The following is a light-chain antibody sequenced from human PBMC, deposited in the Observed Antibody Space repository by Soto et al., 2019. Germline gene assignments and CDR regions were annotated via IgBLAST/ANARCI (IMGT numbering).Light chain of an antibody. CDR1: QNINTW. J-gene: IGKJ4*01. Sequence: DIQMTQSPLTLSASVGDRVTITCRASQNINTWLAWYQQKPGRAPRLLIYRGSNLESGVPSRFSGSGSGTAFTLTIGSLQPDDFATYYCQQYNGFSATFGGGTKVDIK. CDR2: RGS. V-gene: IGKV1-5*03. CDR3: QQYNGFSAT.